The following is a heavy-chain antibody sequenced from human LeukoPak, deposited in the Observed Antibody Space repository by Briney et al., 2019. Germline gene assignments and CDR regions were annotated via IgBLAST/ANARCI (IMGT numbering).Heavy chain of an antibody. V-gene: IGHV3-7*01. CDR2: IKEDGSEK. J-gene: IGHJ4*02. Sequence: GGSLRLSCAASGFTFSRYWMNWVRQAPGKGLERVASIKEDGSEKSYVDSVKGRFTISRDNAKNSLYLQMNSLRAEDTAVYYCVSCGTTTCIIRFDHWGQGTLVTVSS. CDR3: VSCGTTTCIIRFDH. D-gene: IGHD2-2*01. CDR1: GFTFSRYW.